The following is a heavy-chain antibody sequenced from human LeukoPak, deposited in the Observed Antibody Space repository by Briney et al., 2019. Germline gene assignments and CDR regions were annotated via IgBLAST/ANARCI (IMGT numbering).Heavy chain of an antibody. D-gene: IGHD3-3*01. V-gene: IGHV4-61*02. CDR3: AREVNPYDFWSGHEFNWFDP. CDR1: GGSISNLNYY. Sequence: SETLSLTCGVSGGSISNLNYYWSWIRQPAGKGLEWIGRIYTSGSTNYNPSLKSRVTISVDTSKNQFSLKLSSVTAADTAVYYCAREVNPYDFWSGHEFNWFDPWGQGTLVTVSS. J-gene: IGHJ5*02. CDR2: IYTSGST.